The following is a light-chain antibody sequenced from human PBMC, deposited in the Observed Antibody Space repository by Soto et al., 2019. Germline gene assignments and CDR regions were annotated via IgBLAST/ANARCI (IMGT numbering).Light chain of an antibody. CDR2: DAS. CDR1: QSVSRW. V-gene: IGKV1-5*01. Sequence: IQMTQSPSTLSASVGDRVTITCRASQSVSRWLAWYQQKPGKAPRLLIHDASSLQSGVPSRFSGSGSGTEFTLTISSLQPDDFATYFCQQHQSYWSFGQGTKVDIK. J-gene: IGKJ1*01. CDR3: QQHQSYWS.